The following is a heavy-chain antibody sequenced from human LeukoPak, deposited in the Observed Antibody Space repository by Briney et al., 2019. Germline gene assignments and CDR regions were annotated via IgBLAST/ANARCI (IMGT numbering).Heavy chain of an antibody. Sequence: SGVTLRLSCAASGFTFSSYSMNWVRQAPGKGLEWVSHITASGTAMFYADSVKGRFTISRDNAKNSLYLQTNSLRDEDTAVYYCASSGSYRFDYWGQGTLVTVSS. CDR3: ASSGSYRFDY. V-gene: IGHV3-48*02. J-gene: IGHJ4*02. CDR2: ITASGTAM. CDR1: GFTFSSYS. D-gene: IGHD1-26*01.